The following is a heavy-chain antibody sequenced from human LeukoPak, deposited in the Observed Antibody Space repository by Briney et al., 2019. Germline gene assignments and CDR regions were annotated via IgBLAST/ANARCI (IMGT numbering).Heavy chain of an antibody. J-gene: IGHJ3*02. D-gene: IGHD3-22*01. Sequence: GGSLRLSCAASGFTFSSYSMNWVRQAPGKGLEWVSSISSSSSYIYYADSVKGRSTISRDNAKNSLYLQMNSLRAEDTAVYYCARGHYYDSSGYLDAYDIWGQGTVVTVSS. CDR2: ISSSSSYI. CDR1: GFTFSSYS. V-gene: IGHV3-21*01. CDR3: ARGHYYDSSGYLDAYDI.